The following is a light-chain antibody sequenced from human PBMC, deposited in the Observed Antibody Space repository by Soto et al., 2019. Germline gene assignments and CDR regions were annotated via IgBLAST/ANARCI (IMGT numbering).Light chain of an antibody. J-gene: IGKJ4*01. V-gene: IGKV1-5*01. CDR2: DAS. Sequence: DIQMTQSPSTLSASVGDRVTITFRASQSISSWLAWYQQKPGKAPKLRIYDASSLESGVTSRFSGSGSGTEFTLTISSLQPDDFANYYCQQYNSYSLNFGGGTKVEIK. CDR1: QSISSW. CDR3: QQYNSYSLN.